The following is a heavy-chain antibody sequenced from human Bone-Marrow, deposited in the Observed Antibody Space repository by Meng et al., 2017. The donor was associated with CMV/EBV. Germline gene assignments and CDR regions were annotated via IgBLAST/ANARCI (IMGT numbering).Heavy chain of an antibody. J-gene: IGHJ4*02. Sequence: SETLSLSCTVSGGTISSSSYYWGWIRQPPGKELEWIGSIYYSGSTYCNPSLKCRITISVDTSKKQFSLKLTSVTAADTDIYYCARPLPDSSGNYYDYWGQGTLVTVSS. D-gene: IGHD6-25*01. CDR1: GGTISSSSYY. CDR3: ARPLPDSSGNYYDY. V-gene: IGHV4-39*01. CDR2: IYYSGST.